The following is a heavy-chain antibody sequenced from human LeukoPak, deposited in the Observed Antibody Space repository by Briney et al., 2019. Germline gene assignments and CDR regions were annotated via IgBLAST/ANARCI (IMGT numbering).Heavy chain of an antibody. CDR1: GFTFSNYA. CDR3: AKDPGCGGSCYSGYYFDY. Sequence: PGGSLRLSCAASGFTFSNYAMSWVRQAPGKGLEWVSTISGSGKNTYYADSVKGRFTISRDNSKNTLYLQMNSLRAEDTAVYYCAKDPGCGGSCYSGYYFDYWGQGTLVTVSS. J-gene: IGHJ4*02. CDR2: ISGSGKNT. D-gene: IGHD2-15*01. V-gene: IGHV3-23*01.